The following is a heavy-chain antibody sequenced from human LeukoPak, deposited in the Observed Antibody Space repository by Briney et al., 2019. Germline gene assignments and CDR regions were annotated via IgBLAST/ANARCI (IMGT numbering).Heavy chain of an antibody. CDR3: AKEFLRWGFDP. Sequence: PGGSLRLSCAASGFTVSSNYMSWVRQAPGKGLEWVSVIYSDGRTYYADSVKGRFTISRDNSKNTLYLETNSLRAEDTAIYYCAKEFLRWGFDPWGQGTLVTVSS. CDR1: GFTVSSNY. J-gene: IGHJ5*02. V-gene: IGHV3-53*01. D-gene: IGHD2-21*01. CDR2: IYSDGRT.